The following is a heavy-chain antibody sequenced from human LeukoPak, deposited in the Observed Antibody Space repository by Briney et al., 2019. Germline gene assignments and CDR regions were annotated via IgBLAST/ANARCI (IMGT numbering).Heavy chain of an antibody. J-gene: IGHJ4*02. D-gene: IGHD1-20*01. CDR1: GFTFSSYE. Sequence: PGGSLRLSCAASGFTFSSYEMNWVRQAPGKGLEWVSYISSGGSTIYYADSVKGRFTISRDNAKNSLYLQMNSLRAEDTAVYYCARLFNWNGLYWGQGTLVTVSS. CDR3: ARLFNWNGLY. V-gene: IGHV3-48*03. CDR2: ISSGGSTI.